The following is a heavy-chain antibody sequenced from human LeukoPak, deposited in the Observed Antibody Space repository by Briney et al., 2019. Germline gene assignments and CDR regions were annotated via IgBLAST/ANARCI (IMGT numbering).Heavy chain of an antibody. CDR3: AADRYDSSGYYHFDY. D-gene: IGHD3-22*01. J-gene: IGHJ4*02. CDR1: GFTFTSSA. V-gene: IGHV1-58*02. Sequence: SVKVSCKASGFTFTSSAMQWVRQARGQRLEWIGWIVVGSGNTNYAQKFQERVTVTRDMSTSTAYMELSSLRSEDTAVYYCAADRYDSSGYYHFDYWGQGTLVTVSS. CDR2: IVVGSGNT.